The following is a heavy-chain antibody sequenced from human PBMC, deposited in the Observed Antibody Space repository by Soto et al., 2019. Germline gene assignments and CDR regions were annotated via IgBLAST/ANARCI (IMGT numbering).Heavy chain of an antibody. Sequence: SVKVSCKASGGTFSSYAISWVRQAPGQGLEWMGGIIPIFGTANYAQKFQGRVTITADESTSTAYMELSSLRSEDTAVYYCARDKYSSGYYDYYYYGLDGWGQGTTVTVSS. V-gene: IGHV1-69*13. CDR1: GGTFSSYA. CDR3: ARDKYSSGYYDYYYYGLDG. D-gene: IGHD3-22*01. J-gene: IGHJ6*02. CDR2: IIPIFGTA.